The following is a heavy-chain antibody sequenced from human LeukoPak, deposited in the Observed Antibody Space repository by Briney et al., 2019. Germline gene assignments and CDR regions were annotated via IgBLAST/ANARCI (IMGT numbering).Heavy chain of an antibody. CDR2: INHSGST. V-gene: IGHV4-34*01. CDR3: ARAFGAYCTNGVCYHFDY. Sequence: SETLSLTCAVYGGSFSGYYWSWIRQPPGKGLEWIGEINHSGSTNYNPSLKSRVTISVDTSKNQFSLKLSPVTAADTAVYYCARAFGAYCTNGVCYHFDYWGQGTLVTVSS. J-gene: IGHJ4*02. CDR1: GGSFSGYY. D-gene: IGHD2-8*01.